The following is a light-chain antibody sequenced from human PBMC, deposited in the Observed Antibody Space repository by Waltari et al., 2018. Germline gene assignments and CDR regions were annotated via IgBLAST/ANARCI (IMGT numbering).Light chain of an antibody. CDR2: DVT. CDR3: SSYTSSSTPLV. CDR1: SRDVGAYNY. V-gene: IGLV2-14*03. Sequence: QSALTQPASVSGSPGQSITISCTGTSRDVGAYNYVPWYQQHPGQAPKLMIYDVTSRPSGVSNRFSGSKSGNTASLTISGLQAEDEADYYCSSYTSSSTPLVFGGGTKLTVL. J-gene: IGLJ2*01.